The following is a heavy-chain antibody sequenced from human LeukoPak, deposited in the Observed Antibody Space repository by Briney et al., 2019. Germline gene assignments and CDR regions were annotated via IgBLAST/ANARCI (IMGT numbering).Heavy chain of an antibody. J-gene: IGHJ6*03. V-gene: IGHV4-61*02. Sequence: SETLSLTCTVSGGCISSGSYYWSWIRQPAGKGLEWIGRIYTSGSTNYNPSLKSRVTISVDTSKNQFSLKLSSVTAADTAVYYCARGYSNYNLGYYYYMDVWGKGTTVTVSS. CDR2: IYTSGST. CDR1: GGCISSGSYY. D-gene: IGHD4-11*01. CDR3: ARGYSNYNLGYYYYMDV.